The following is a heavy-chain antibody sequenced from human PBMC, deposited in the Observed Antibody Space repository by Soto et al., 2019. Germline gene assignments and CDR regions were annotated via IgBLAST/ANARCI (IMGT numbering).Heavy chain of an antibody. CDR1: GYNFSTYA. J-gene: IGHJ4*02. Sequence: ASVKVSCKASGYNFSTYALLWVRQAPGQGLEWMGWINTGNGNTKYSQKFQGRVTMTRDTSISTAYLELSRLRSDDTAVYYCARGGTTSLDYWGQGTQVTVSS. D-gene: IGHD1-1*01. CDR3: ARGGTTSLDY. CDR2: INTGNGNT. V-gene: IGHV1-3*04.